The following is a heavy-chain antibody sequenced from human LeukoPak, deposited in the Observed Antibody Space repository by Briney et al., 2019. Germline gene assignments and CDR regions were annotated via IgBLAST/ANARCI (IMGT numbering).Heavy chain of an antibody. CDR3: ARPVLGDGTVAAQFEH. J-gene: IGHJ4*02. CDR2: INPNSGGT. Sequence: ASVKVSCKASGYTFTGDYTYWVRQAPGQGLEWMGWINPNSGGTKYAQKFQGRVTMTRDTSISTAYMELSRLRSDDTAVYYCARPVLGDGTVAAQFEHWGQGTLVTVSS. V-gene: IGHV1-2*02. CDR1: GYTFTGDY. D-gene: IGHD2-15*01.